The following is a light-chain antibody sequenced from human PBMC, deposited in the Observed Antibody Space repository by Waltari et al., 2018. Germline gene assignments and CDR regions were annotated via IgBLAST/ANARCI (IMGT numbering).Light chain of an antibody. Sequence: QSALAQPASVSGSPVQSVTISCTGTGSDVGGYNYVSWSRQHPGKVPKIFIYHVSVRPPGISSPFSGSKAGNTASLTISGLQAEDEADYYCGSYSGTTTYVFGTGTYVTVL. CDR3: GSYSGTTTYV. V-gene: IGLV2-14*03. CDR1: GSDVGGYNY. CDR2: HVS. J-gene: IGLJ1*01.